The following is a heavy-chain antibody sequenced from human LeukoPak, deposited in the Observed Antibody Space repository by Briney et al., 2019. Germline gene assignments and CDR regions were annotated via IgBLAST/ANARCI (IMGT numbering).Heavy chain of an antibody. J-gene: IGHJ4*02. Sequence: GGSLRLSCAASGFTFSSYWMHWVRQAPGKGLVWVSCINSDGSSTSYADSVKGRFTISRDNAKNTLHLQMNSLRAEDTAVYYCARDWRLDYWGQGTLVTVSS. CDR1: GFTFSSYW. D-gene: IGHD3-3*01. CDR3: ARDWRLDY. CDR2: INSDGSST. V-gene: IGHV3-74*01.